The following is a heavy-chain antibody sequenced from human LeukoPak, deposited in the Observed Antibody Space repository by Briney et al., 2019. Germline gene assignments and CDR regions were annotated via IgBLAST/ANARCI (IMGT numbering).Heavy chain of an antibody. Sequence: SETLSLTCTVSGGSISSYYWSWIRQPAGKGLEWIGRIYTSGSTNYNPSLKSRVTMSVDTSKNQFSLKLSSVTAADTAVYYCAREYYDYVWGSYPLGYYYYMDVWGKGTTVTISS. V-gene: IGHV4-4*07. CDR3: AREYYDYVWGSYPLGYYYYMDV. J-gene: IGHJ6*03. CDR1: GGSISSYY. D-gene: IGHD3-16*02. CDR2: IYTSGST.